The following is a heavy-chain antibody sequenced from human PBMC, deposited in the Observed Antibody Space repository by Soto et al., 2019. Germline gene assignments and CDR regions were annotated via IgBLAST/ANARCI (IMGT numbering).Heavy chain of an antibody. V-gene: IGHV1-18*01. D-gene: IGHD5-18*01. CDR3: ASSLLVGYGLEGESD. CDR2: ISAYNGNT. Sequence: QVQLVQSGAEVKKPGASVKVSCKASGYTFTSYGISWVRQAPGQGLEGMGWISAYNGNTNYAQKLQGRVTMTTDTSTSTAYMELRSRRSDDTVVDCCASSLLVGYGLEGESDWGQGTLVTVSS. CDR1: GYTFTSYG. J-gene: IGHJ4*02.